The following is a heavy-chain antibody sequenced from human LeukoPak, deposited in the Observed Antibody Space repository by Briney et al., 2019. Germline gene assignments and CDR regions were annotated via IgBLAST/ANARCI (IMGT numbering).Heavy chain of an antibody. V-gene: IGHV1-18*01. CDR2: ISADNGNT. Sequence: ASVKVSCKASGYTFTSYGISWVRQAPGQGLEWMGWISADNGNTNYAQKLQGRVTMTTDTSTSTAYMELRSLRSDDTAVYYCARDGYRLSGYFYYMDVWGKGTTVTVSS. J-gene: IGHJ6*03. CDR1: GYTFTSYG. D-gene: IGHD2-2*03. CDR3: ARDGYRLSGYFYYMDV.